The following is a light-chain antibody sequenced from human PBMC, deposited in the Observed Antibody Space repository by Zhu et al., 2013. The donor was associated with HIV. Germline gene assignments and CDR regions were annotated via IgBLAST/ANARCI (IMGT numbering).Light chain of an antibody. CDR3: QQRRLWYT. Sequence: EIVLTQSPATLSLSPGERATLSCRASQVVDTRYLAWYQQKPGQAPRLLIYGASSRATGVPARFSGSGSGTDFTLTISSLEAEDFAVYYCQQRRLWYTFGQGTRLETK. V-gene: IGKV3D-11*01. CDR1: QVVDTRY. J-gene: IGKJ2*01. CDR2: GAS.